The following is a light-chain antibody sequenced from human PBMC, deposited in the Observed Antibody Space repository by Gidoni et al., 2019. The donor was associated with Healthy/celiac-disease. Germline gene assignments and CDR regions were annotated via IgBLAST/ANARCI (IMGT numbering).Light chain of an antibody. CDR2: AAS. CDR1: QSVSSY. CDR3: QQRSNWLLT. J-gene: IGKJ4*01. V-gene: IGKV3-11*01. Sequence: EIVTTHSPATLSLSPGDRATLSCRASQSVSSYLAWYQQKPGQAPRLLIYAASNRATGIPARFSGSGSGTDFTLTISSLEPEDFAVYYCQQRSNWLLTFGGGTKVEIK.